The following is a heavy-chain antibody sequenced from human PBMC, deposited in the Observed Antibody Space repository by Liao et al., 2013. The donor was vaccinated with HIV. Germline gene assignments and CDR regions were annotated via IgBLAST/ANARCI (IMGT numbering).Heavy chain of an antibody. J-gene: IGHJ6*03. D-gene: IGHD1-26*01. CDR1: GGSIRGNY. CDR2: MYSSGST. CDR3: ARVSRGSYYSFYHDYMDV. Sequence: QVHLKQWGAGVLKPSETLSLTCSVSGGSIRGNYWSWIRQPPGKGLEWIGYMYSSGSTKYNPSLESRLTISLDTSKNQFSLNLTSVTTADTAVYYCARVSRGSYYSFYHDYMDVWGKGTTVTVSS. V-gene: IGHV4-59*01.